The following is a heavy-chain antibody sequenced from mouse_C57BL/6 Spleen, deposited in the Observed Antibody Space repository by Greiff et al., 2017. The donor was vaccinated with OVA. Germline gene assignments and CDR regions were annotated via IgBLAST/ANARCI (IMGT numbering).Heavy chain of an antibody. Sequence: QVQLQQPGAELVKPGASVKMSCKASGYTFTSYWITWVKQRPGQGLAWIGDIYPGRGSTNYNEKFTSKATLTVDTSSSTSYLPLSSLTSEDAEVYDCARVVTTGGYYDAMDYWGQGTSVTVSA. J-gene: IGHJ4*01. D-gene: IGHD2-2*01. CDR2: IYPGRGST. CDR3: ARVVTTGGYYDAMDY. V-gene: IGHV1-55*01. CDR1: GYTFTSYW.